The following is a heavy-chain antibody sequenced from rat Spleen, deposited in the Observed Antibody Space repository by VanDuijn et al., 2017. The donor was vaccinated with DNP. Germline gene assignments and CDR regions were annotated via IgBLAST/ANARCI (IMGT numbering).Heavy chain of an antibody. CDR1: GFSLSSYR. J-gene: IGHJ2*01. CDR2: MWSDGDT. D-gene: IGHD1-5*01. Sequence: QVQLKESGPGLVQPSQTLSLTCTVSGFSLSSYRVHWIRQSPRKGLEWMGVMWSDGDTSYNSGLKSRLSLSRDTSKSQLFIEMNSLQTEDTATYYCARDIGTTSFDYWGPGVMVAVSS. V-gene: IGHV2-32*01. CDR3: ARDIGTTSFDY.